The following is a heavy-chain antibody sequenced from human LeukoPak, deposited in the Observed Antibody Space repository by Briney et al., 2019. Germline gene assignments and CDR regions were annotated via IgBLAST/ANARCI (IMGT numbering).Heavy chain of an antibody. J-gene: IGHJ2*01. D-gene: IGHD5-18*01. V-gene: IGHV3-7*01. Sequence: GGSLRLSCAASGFTFSTHWMSWIRQAPGKGLEWVANIKQDDGSEKNYVDSVKGRFTISRDNAKNALYLQMDSLRVEDTAVYYCAREGGQLWSRYWYFDLWGRGTLVTVSS. CDR3: AREGGQLWSRYWYFDL. CDR2: IKQDDGSEK. CDR1: GFTFSTHW.